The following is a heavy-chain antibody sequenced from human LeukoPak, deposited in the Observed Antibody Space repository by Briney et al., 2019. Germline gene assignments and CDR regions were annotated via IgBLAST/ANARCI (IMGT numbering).Heavy chain of an antibody. V-gene: IGHV3-23*03. Sequence: HPGGSLRLSCGASGFTFSDFAMSWVRLAPGKGLEWVSSIEKDASRAYYADSVRGRFTVSRDNSKNTLNLQMSSLRVEDTALYYCAKQEGALIQNWCFDHWGLGTLVTVSS. CDR1: GFTFSDFA. CDR2: IEKDASRA. D-gene: IGHD1-26*01. J-gene: IGHJ4*02. CDR3: AKQEGALIQNWCFDH.